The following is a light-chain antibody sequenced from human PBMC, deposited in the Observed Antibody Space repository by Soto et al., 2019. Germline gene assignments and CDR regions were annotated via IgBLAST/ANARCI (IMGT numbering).Light chain of an antibody. V-gene: IGKV1-9*01. J-gene: IGKJ4*01. Sequence: DFPLTQSPSFLSASVGDRVTITCRASQGIGSYLGWYQQAPGKAPKLLIYGASTLQSGVPSRFSGSGSGTEFTPTSSSQQPEDFAYYYCQQLNTYPAFGGGTKVEI. CDR2: GAS. CDR3: QQLNTYPA. CDR1: QGIGSY.